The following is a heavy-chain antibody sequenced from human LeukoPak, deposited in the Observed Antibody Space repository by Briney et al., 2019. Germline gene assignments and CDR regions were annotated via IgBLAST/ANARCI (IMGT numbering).Heavy chain of an antibody. Sequence: PGGSLRLSCAASGFTFRNYAMSWVRQAPGKGLEWVSTIRGNGATTYYADSVRVRFTISRDNSKDTLYLQMNSLRAEDTAIYYCAKETCTVTRYNYFDYWGQGTLVTVSS. J-gene: IGHJ4*02. CDR1: GFTFRNYA. D-gene: IGHD4-17*01. V-gene: IGHV3-23*01. CDR2: IRGNGATT. CDR3: AKETCTVTRYNYFDY.